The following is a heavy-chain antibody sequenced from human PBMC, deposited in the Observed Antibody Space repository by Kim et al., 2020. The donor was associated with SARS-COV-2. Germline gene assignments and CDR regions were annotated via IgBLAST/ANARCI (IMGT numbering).Heavy chain of an antibody. Sequence: GGSLRLSCAASGFIFSDSAMHWVRQASGKGLEWVGRIRSKANSYSTTYASSVKGRFTISRDDSKNAAYLQMNSLKTEDTSLYYCTRFPGTALAFWDAY. J-gene: IGHJ3*01. CDR3: TRFPGTALAFWDAY. CDR2: IRSKANSYST. D-gene: IGHD3-3*02. CDR1: GFIFSDSA. V-gene: IGHV3-73*01.